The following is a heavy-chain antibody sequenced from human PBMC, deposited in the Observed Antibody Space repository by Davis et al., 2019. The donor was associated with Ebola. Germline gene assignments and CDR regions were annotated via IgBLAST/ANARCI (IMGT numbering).Heavy chain of an antibody. CDR2: IYHSGTT. CDR3: AGRRALLGSIDY. J-gene: IGHJ4*02. D-gene: IGHD1-26*01. V-gene: IGHV4-38-2*02. CDR1: GGSISSGYY. Sequence: SETLSLTCTVSGGSISSGYYWGWIRQPPGKGLEWIGSIYHSGTTYYNPSLESRVSVSVATSKNQFSLKLSSVTAADTAVYYCAGRRALLGSIDYWGQGTLVTVSS.